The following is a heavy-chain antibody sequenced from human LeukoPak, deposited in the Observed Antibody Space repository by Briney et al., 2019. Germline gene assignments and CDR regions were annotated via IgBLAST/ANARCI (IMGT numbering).Heavy chain of an antibody. CDR2: IYTSRST. V-gene: IGHV4-4*07. CDR1: GGSISSYS. CDR3: AREGGLVRGLSGWFDP. Sequence: PSETLSLTCTVSGGSISSYSWSWIRQPAGEGLGWIGRIYTSRSTNYNPSLKSRVTMSVDTSKNQFCLKLSSVTAADTAVYYCAREGGLVRGLSGWFDPWGQGTLVTVSS. D-gene: IGHD3-10*01. J-gene: IGHJ5*02.